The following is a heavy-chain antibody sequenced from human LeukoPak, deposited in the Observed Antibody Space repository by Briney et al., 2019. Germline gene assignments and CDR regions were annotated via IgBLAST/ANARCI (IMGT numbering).Heavy chain of an antibody. J-gene: IGHJ4*02. V-gene: IGHV4-39*01. CDR3: ARQPGDYLDY. CDR2: IYYNGRT. D-gene: IGHD4-17*01. CDR1: GGSISGSNYY. Sequence: SETLSLTCGVSGGSISGSNYYWDWIRQPPGKGPEWIGSIYYNGRTEYNPALKSRATISVDTSKNHLSLTLRSVTAADTAIYYCARQPGDYLDYWGRGTLVTVSS.